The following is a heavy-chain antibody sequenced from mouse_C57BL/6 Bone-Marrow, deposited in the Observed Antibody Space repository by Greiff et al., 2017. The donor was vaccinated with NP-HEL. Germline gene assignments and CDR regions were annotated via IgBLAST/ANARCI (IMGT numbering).Heavy chain of an antibody. J-gene: IGHJ4*01. Sequence: VQRVESGPGLVAPSQSLSITCTVSGFSLTSYGVSWVRQPPGKGLEWLGVIWGDGSTNYHSALISRLSISKDNSKSQVFLKLNSLQTDDTATYYCAKVVSFDDYDAMDYWGQGTSVTVSS. CDR3: AKVVSFDDYDAMDY. CDR2: IWGDGST. CDR1: GFSLTSYG. V-gene: IGHV2-3*01. D-gene: IGHD1-1*02.